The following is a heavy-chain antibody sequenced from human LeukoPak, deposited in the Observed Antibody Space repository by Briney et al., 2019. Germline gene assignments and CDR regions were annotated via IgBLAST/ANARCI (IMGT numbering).Heavy chain of an antibody. J-gene: IGHJ4*02. CDR2: IYYSGST. Sequence: SETLSLTCTVSGGSISSGDYYWSWIRQPPGKGLEWIGYIYYSGSTYYNPSLKSRVTISVDTSKNQFSLKLSSVTAADTAVYYCARAESDFYYFDYWGQGTLVAVSS. CDR1: GGSISSGDYY. V-gene: IGHV4-30-4*01. CDR3: ARAESDFYYFDY.